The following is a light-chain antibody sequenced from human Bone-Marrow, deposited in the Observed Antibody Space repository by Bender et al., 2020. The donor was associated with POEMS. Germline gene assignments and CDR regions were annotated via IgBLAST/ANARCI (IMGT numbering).Light chain of an antibody. J-gene: IGLJ2*01. CDR3: QSTDTSGSNVV. V-gene: IGLV3-25*02. Sequence: SFDLTQPSSMSVSPGQTVRITCSGDVLAKKYARWFQQKAGQAPVVVMYRDNERPSGIPDRLSGSSSGATATLTISGAQPEDEADYYCQSTDTSGSNVVFGGGTTLTVL. CDR1: VLAKKY. CDR2: RDN.